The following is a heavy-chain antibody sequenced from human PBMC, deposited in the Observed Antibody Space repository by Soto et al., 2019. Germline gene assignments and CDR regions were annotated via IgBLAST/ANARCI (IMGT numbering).Heavy chain of an antibody. D-gene: IGHD2-15*01. Sequence: SETLSLTCTVSGGSISSYYWSWIRQPPGKGLEWIGYIYYSGSTNYNPSLKSRVTISVDTSKNQFSLKLSSVTAADTALYYCGKVLVGATGHTDSDSWGPGTLVTVSS. CDR3: GKVLVGATGHTDSDS. CDR2: IYYSGST. J-gene: IGHJ4*02. V-gene: IGHV4-59*01. CDR1: GGSISSYY.